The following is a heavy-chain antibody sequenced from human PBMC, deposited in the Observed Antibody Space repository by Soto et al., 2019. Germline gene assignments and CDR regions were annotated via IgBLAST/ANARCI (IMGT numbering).Heavy chain of an antibody. CDR3: ARQRVMLGPPHNDFDH. J-gene: IGHJ4*02. D-gene: IGHD3-16*01. CDR2: IYYSGST. CDR1: GGSLSSNY. Sequence: QVQLQESGPGLVKPSETLSLTCTVTGGSLSSNYWSWIRQPPGKGLEWIGYIYYSGSTNYSPSLKSRLTRSVDTSKNQCSLSLNSVTAADTAVYYCARQRVMLGPPHNDFDHWGQGTLVTVSS. V-gene: IGHV4-59*08.